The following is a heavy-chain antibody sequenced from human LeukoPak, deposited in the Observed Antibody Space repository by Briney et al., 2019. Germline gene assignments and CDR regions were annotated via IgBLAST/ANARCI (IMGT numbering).Heavy chain of an antibody. CDR3: ARVRPKYCSSTSCSNWFDP. V-gene: IGHV3-30-3*01. D-gene: IGHD2-2*01. CDR2: ISYDGSNK. CDR1: GFTFSSYA. Sequence: GGSLRLSCAGSGFTFSSYAMSWVRQAPGKGLEWVAVISYDGSNKYYADSVKGRFTISRDNSKNTLYLQMNSLRAEDTAVYYCARVRPKYCSSTSCSNWFDPWGQGTLVTVSS. J-gene: IGHJ5*02.